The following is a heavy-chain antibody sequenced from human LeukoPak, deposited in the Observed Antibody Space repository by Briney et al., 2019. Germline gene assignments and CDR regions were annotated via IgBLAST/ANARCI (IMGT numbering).Heavy chain of an antibody. CDR2: IYHSGST. Sequence: SETLSLTCTVSGGSISSYYWSWIRQPPGKGLEWIGSIYHSGSTYYNPSLKSRVTISVDTSKNQFSLKLSSVTAADTAVYYCARTHYYGSGTLGWGQGTLVTVSS. V-gene: IGHV4-59*08. D-gene: IGHD3-10*01. CDR1: GGSISSYY. CDR3: ARTHYYGSGTLG. J-gene: IGHJ4*02.